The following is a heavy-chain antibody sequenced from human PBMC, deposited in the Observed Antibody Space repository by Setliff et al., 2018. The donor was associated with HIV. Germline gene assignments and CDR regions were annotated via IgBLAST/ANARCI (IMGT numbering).Heavy chain of an antibody. J-gene: IGHJ4*02. CDR3: TRGMRPMVKRVPFDY. Sequence: QPGGSLRLSCTASGFTFGDYAMSWVRQAPGKGLEWVGFIRSKAYGGTTEYAASVKGRFTISRDDSKSIAYLQMNSLKSADAAVYYCTRGMRPMVKRVPFDYWGQGTLVTVSS. D-gene: IGHD2-15*01. CDR2: IRSKAYGGTT. CDR1: GFTFGDYA. V-gene: IGHV3-49*04.